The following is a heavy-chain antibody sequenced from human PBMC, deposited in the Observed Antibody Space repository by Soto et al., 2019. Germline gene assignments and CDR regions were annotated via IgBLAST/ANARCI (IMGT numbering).Heavy chain of an antibody. CDR3: AKGDYDFWSGYYIVSYYFDY. V-gene: IGHV3-23*01. D-gene: IGHD3-3*01. Sequence: EVQLLESGGGLVQPGGSLRLSCAASGFTFSSYAMSWVRQAPGKGLEWVSAISGSGGSTYYADSVKGRFTISRDNSKNTLYLQMNSLRAEDTAVYYCAKGDYDFWSGYYIVSYYFDYWGQGTLVTVSS. CDR1: GFTFSSYA. J-gene: IGHJ4*02. CDR2: ISGSGGST.